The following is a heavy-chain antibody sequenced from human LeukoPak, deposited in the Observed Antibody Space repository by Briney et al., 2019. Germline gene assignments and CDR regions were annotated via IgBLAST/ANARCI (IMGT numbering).Heavy chain of an antibody. CDR1: GGSISSYY. CDR3: ARTPYYYYYGMDV. CDR2: IYYSGST. V-gene: IGHV4-59*01. Sequence: SETLSLTCTVSGGSISSYYWSWIRQPPGKGLEWIGYIYYSGSTNYNPSLKSRVTISVDTSKNQFSLKLSSVTAADTAVYYCARTPYYYYYGMDVWGQGTTVTVSS. J-gene: IGHJ6*02.